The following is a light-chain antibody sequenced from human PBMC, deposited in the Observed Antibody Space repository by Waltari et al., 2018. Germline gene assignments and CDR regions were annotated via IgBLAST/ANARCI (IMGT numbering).Light chain of an antibody. V-gene: IGLV2-14*01. CDR2: EVS. J-gene: IGLJ2*01. Sequence: QSALTQPASVSVSPGQSVTISCPVPSSDVVGYNSVSLYQQHPGKAPKLMIYEVSTRPSGVSNRFSGSKSGNTASLTISGLQSEDEADYYCSSYTSSSTLEIFGGGTKLTVL. CDR1: SSDVVGYNS. CDR3: SSYTSSSTLEI.